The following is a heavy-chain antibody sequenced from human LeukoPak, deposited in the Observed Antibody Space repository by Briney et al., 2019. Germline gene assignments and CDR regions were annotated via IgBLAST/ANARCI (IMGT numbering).Heavy chain of an antibody. D-gene: IGHD5-18*01. Sequence: SETLSLTCTVSGGSISSSSYYWGWIRQPPGKGLEWIGSIYYSGSTYYNPSLKSRVTISVDTSKNQFSLKLSSVTAADTAVYYCARGGYSYGYGDYYYYYMDVWGKGTTVTVSS. CDR1: GGSISSSSYY. CDR3: ARGGYSYGYGDYYYYYMDV. J-gene: IGHJ6*03. CDR2: IYYSGST. V-gene: IGHV4-39*07.